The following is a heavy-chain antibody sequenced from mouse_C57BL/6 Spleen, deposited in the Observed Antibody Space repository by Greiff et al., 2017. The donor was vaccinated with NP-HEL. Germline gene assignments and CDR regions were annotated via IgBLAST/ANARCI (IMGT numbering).Heavy chain of an antibody. J-gene: IGHJ2*01. CDR1: GYTFTGYW. D-gene: IGHD2-2*01. V-gene: IGHV1-9*01. Sequence: QVQLQQSGAELMKPGASVKLSCKATGYTFTGYWIEWVKQRPGHGLEWIGEIFPGSGSTNYHEKFKGKATFTSDTSSNTAYMQLSSLTTEDSAIYYCARGGSTMVDYYFDDWGQGTTLTVSS. CDR2: IFPGSGST. CDR3: ARGGSTMVDYYFDD.